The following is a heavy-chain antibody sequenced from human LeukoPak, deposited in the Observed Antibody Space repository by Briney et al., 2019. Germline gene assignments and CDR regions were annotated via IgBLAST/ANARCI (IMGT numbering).Heavy chain of an antibody. V-gene: IGHV4-59*01. CDR2: IYYSGST. J-gene: IGHJ4*02. Sequence: ASETPSLTCTVSGGSISSYYWSWIRQPPGKGLEWIGYIYYSGSTNYNPSLKSRVTISVDTSKNQFSLKLSSVTAADTAVYYCARATYYDFWSGYYRYYFDYWGQGTLVTVSS. CDR3: ARATYYDFWSGYYRYYFDY. D-gene: IGHD3-3*01. CDR1: GGSISSYY.